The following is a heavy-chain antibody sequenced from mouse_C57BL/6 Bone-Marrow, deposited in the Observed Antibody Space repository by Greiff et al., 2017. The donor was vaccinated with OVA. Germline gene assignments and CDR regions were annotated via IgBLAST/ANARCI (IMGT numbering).Heavy chain of an antibody. V-gene: IGHV5-6*01. CDR1: GFTFSSYG. D-gene: IGHD1-1*01. CDR3: ARHEGYYGSSYAWFAY. Sequence: EVQVVESGGDLVKPGGSLKLSCAASGFTFSSYGMSWVRQTPDKRLEWVATISSGGSYTYYPDSVKGRFTISRDNAKNTLYLQMSSLKSEDTAMYYCARHEGYYGSSYAWFAYWGQGTLVTVSA. J-gene: IGHJ3*01. CDR2: ISSGGSYT.